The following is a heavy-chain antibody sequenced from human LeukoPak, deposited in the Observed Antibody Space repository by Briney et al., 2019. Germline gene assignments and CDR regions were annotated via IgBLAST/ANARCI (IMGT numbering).Heavy chain of an antibody. J-gene: IGHJ6*02. CDR1: GDSVSSSNYY. Sequence: KPSETLSLTCTVFGDSVSSSNYYWAWFRQPPGKGLDWIGSLYYDGRTYYSPSLESRVTVSVDTSKNQFSLKLSSVTAADTAVYYCARVKARIAARPEVLLPHYYYGMDVWGQGTTVTVSS. CDR3: ARVKARIAARPEVLLPHYYYGMDV. D-gene: IGHD6-6*01. CDR2: LYYDGRT. V-gene: IGHV4-39*01.